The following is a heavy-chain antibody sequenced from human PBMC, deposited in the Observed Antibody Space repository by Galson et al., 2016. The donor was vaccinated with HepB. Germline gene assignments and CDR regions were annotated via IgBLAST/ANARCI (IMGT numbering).Heavy chain of an antibody. CDR2: IYSGVTT. Sequence: SLRLSCAASGFIVSDNYMSWVRQAPGKGLEWVSVIYSGVTTDYADSVKGRFTISRDDSKNTLYLQMNSLRAEDAAVYYCATSTRGSYRGYYFEYWGQGTLVTVSS. J-gene: IGHJ4*02. CDR3: ATSTRGSYRGYYFEY. D-gene: IGHD1-26*01. CDR1: GFIVSDNY. V-gene: IGHV3-53*01.